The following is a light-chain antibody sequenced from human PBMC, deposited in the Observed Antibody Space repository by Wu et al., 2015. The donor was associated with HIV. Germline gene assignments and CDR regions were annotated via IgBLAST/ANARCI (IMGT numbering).Light chain of an antibody. CDR3: QKYNTAPWT. CDR2: AAS. Sequence: DIQMTQSPSAMSASVGDRVTITCRASQGISNYLVWFQQKPGKVPQRLIFAASTLQTGVPSRFIGSATGTEFTLTITSLQPEDVATYYCQKYNTAPWTFGQGTKAEMK. J-gene: IGKJ1*01. CDR1: QGISNY. V-gene: IGKV1-17*03.